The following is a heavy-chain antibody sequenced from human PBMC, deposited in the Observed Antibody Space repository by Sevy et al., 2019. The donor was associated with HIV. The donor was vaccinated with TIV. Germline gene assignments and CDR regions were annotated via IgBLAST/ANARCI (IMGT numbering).Heavy chain of an antibody. CDR1: GGTFSSYA. CDR3: AREALPSYYDSSGYYRFDY. CDR2: IIPIFGTA. V-gene: IGHV1-69*06. Sequence: ASVKVSCKASGGTFSSYAISWVRQAPGQGLEWMGGIIPIFGTANYAQKFQGRVTITADKSTITAYMELSSLRSEDTAVYYCAREALPSYYDSSGYYRFDYWGQGTLVTVSS. J-gene: IGHJ4*02. D-gene: IGHD3-22*01.